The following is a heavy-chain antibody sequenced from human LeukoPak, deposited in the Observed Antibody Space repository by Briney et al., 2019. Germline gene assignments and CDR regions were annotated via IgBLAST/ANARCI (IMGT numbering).Heavy chain of an antibody. V-gene: IGHV3-23*01. Sequence: GRSLRLSCAASGFTFSSYAMRWVRQAPGKGPEWVSTISIDGGRTYYADSVKGRFTVSRDTSKNTLYLQMNSLRAEDTAVYYCARKGIGSSRYQNMDVWGKGTTVTVSS. CDR1: GFTFSSYA. D-gene: IGHD6-25*01. CDR3: ARKGIGSSRYQNMDV. J-gene: IGHJ6*03. CDR2: ISIDGGRT.